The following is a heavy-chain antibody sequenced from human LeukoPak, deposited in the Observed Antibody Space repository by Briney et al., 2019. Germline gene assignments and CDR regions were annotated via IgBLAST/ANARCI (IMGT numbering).Heavy chain of an antibody. CDR3: AKPMVRGVIIPSWAFDI. D-gene: IGHD3-10*01. CDR2: GGST. Sequence: GGSTYYADSVKGRFTISRDNSKNTLYLQMNSLRAEDTAVYYCAKPMVRGVIIPSWAFDIWGQGTMVTVSS. J-gene: IGHJ3*02. V-gene: IGHV3-23*01.